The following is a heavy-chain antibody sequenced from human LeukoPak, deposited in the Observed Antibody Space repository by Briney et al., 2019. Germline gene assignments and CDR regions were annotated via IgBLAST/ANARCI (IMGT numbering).Heavy chain of an antibody. CDR1: GFTFSSYA. CDR2: ISGSGGST. V-gene: IGHV3-23*01. Sequence: GGSLRLSCAASGFTFSSYAMSWVRQAPGKGLEWVSAISGSGGSTYYADSVKGRFTISRDNSKNTLYLQMNSLGAEDTAVYYCAKARQRAYYFDYWGQGTLVTVSS. CDR3: AKARQRAYYFDY. J-gene: IGHJ4*02.